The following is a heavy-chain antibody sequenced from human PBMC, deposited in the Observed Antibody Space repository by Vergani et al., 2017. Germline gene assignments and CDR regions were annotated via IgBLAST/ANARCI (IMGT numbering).Heavy chain of an antibody. D-gene: IGHD2-21*01. CDR3: AREVNMAV. V-gene: IGHV3-11*01. CDR2: IGNTYSGPAI. J-gene: IGHJ6*04. CDR1: GFTVNDYY. Sequence: QVQLVESGGGLVKPGGSLRLSCVASGFTVNDYYVSWIRQAPGKGLEWVSYIGNTYSGPAIEYADFVEGRFTVSRDSARNSVFLMMKNLRVEDTAVYYCAREVNMAVWGKGTTVTISS.